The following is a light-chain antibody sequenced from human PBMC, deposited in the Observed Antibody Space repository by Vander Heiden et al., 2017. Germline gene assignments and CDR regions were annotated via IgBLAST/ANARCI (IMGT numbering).Light chain of an antibody. V-gene: IGKV4-1*01. Sequence: IVMTQSPASLAVSLGERATVNCRSSQSVLYSSNNKNYLAWYQQKPGQPPKLLISWASTRESGVPDRFSGSGSGTDFTLTISSLQAEDVAVYYCQQYYSTPDTFGQGTKLEIK. CDR2: WAS. CDR3: QQYYSTPDT. J-gene: IGKJ2*01. CDR1: QSVLYSSNNKNY.